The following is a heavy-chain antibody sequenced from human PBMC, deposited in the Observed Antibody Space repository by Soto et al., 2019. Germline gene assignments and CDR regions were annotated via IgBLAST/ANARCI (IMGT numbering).Heavy chain of an antibody. CDR2: IVPLFGTA. CDR3: ARDGDPGSSFWSGPLGGGRFDP. J-gene: IGHJ5*02. D-gene: IGHD3-3*01. CDR1: GGTFGNTA. V-gene: IGHV1-69*12. Sequence: QVQLVQSGAEVKEPGSSVNVSCKTSGGTFGNTAVTWVRQVPGQGLEWIGGIVPLFGTANYAQKFRGRVMITADEAPRPADMDLSSLRSDDTAIYYCARDGDPGSSFWSGPLGGGRFDPWGQGTLVTVSS.